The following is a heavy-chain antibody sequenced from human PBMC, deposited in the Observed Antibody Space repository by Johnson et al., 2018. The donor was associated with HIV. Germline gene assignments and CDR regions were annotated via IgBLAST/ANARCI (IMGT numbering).Heavy chain of an antibody. J-gene: IGHJ3*02. CDR3: ARLPVLVVVAGRPHGFDI. Sequence: VQLVESGGGVVQPGRSLRLSCAAYGFTFTHFAMDWVRQAPGKGLEWVSGINWNGGRIGYTDSVKGRFTISRDNAKNSLYLQMNSLRAEDTAVYYCARLPVLVVVAGRPHGFDIWGQGTMVTVSS. CDR2: INWNGGRI. V-gene: IGHV3-20*04. D-gene: IGHD2-15*01. CDR1: GFTFTHFA.